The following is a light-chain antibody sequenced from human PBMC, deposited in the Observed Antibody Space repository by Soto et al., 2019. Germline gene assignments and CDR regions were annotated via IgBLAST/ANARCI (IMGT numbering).Light chain of an antibody. CDR1: QSVSSN. J-gene: IGKJ3*01. CDR3: QQYNNWLPFT. V-gene: IGKV3-15*01. Sequence: EIVMPQSPATLSVSPGERATLSCRVSQSVSSNLAWYQQKPGQAPRLLIYGASTRATGIPARFSGSGSGTEFTLTISSLQSEDFAVYYCQQYNNWLPFTFGPGTKVDIK. CDR2: GAS.